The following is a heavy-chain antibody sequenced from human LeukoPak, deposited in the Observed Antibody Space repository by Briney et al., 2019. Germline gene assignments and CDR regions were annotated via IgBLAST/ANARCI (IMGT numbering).Heavy chain of an antibody. Sequence: SETLPLTCTVSGYSISSGYYWGWIRQPPGKGLEWIGSIYHSGSTYYNPSLKSRVTISVDTSKNQFSLKLSSVTAADTAVYYCARGRWEPYEVYYFDYWGQGTLVTASS. CDR3: ARGRWEPYEVYYFDY. CDR1: GYSISSGYY. D-gene: IGHD1-26*01. V-gene: IGHV4-38-2*02. J-gene: IGHJ4*02. CDR2: IYHSGST.